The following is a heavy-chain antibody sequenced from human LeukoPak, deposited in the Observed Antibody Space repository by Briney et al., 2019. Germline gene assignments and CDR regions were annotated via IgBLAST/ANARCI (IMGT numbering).Heavy chain of an antibody. Sequence: ASVKVSCKASGYTFTGYYMHWVRQAPGQGLEWMGWINTNSSGTNYAQKFQGRVTMTRDTSISTAYMELSRLRSDDTAVYYCARDRATIFGVVIPPHMDVWGKGTTVTVSS. CDR1: GYTFTGYY. CDR3: ARDRATIFGVVIPPHMDV. CDR2: INTNSSGT. V-gene: IGHV1-2*02. D-gene: IGHD3-3*01. J-gene: IGHJ6*03.